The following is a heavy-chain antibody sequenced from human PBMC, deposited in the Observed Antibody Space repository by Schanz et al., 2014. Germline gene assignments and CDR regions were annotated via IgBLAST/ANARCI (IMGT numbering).Heavy chain of an antibody. CDR1: GYIFSSYA. J-gene: IGHJ4*02. CDR3: ARGEANWGQY. V-gene: IGHV7-4-1*02. D-gene: IGHD7-27*01. Sequence: VQLVQSGAEVKKPGASVKVSCKASGYIFSSYAIHWVRQAPGQGLEWMGWINTNTGNPTYAQGFTGRFVFSLDTYVSTAYLHISFLKADDTAVFFCARGEANWGQYWGQGTLVTVSS. CDR2: INTNTGNP.